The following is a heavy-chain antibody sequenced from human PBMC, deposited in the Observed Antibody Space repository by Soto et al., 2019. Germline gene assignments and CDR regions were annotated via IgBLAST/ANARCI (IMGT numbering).Heavy chain of an antibody. CDR1: GFTFSSYG. D-gene: IGHD2-2*01. CDR2: IWYDGSNK. J-gene: IGHJ4*02. V-gene: IGHV3-33*01. Sequence: TGGSLRLSCAASGFTFSSYGMHWVRQAPGKGLEWVAVIWYDGSNKYYADSVKGRFTISRDNSKNTLYLQMNSLRAEDTAVYYCARANCSSTSCDPYYFDYWGQGTLVTVSS. CDR3: ARANCSSTSCDPYYFDY.